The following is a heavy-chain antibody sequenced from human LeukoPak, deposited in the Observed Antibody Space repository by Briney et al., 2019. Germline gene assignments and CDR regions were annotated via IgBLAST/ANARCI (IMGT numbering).Heavy chain of an antibody. CDR3: ATVALYSGSLPFDY. Sequence: ASVKVSCKVSGYTLTELSMHWVRQAPGKGLEWMGGFDPEDGETIYAQKFQGRVTMTEDTSTDTAYMELSGLRSEDTAVYYCATVALYSGSLPFDYWGQGTLVTVSS. V-gene: IGHV1-24*01. CDR2: FDPEDGET. D-gene: IGHD1-26*01. J-gene: IGHJ4*02. CDR1: GYTLTELS.